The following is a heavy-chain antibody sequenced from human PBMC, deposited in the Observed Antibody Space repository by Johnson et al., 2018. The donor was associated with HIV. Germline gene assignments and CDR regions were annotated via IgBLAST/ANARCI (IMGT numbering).Heavy chain of an antibody. Sequence: VQLVESGGGVVQPGRSLRLSCAASGFTFSSYAMHWVRQAPGKGLEWVANIKQDGSEKYYVDSVKGRFTISRDNAKNSLYLQMNSLRVEDTAVYYCAKENVGANDAFDIWGQGTMVTVSS. D-gene: IGHD1-26*01. CDR2: IKQDGSEK. CDR1: GFTFSSYA. CDR3: AKENVGANDAFDI. V-gene: IGHV3-7*03. J-gene: IGHJ3*02.